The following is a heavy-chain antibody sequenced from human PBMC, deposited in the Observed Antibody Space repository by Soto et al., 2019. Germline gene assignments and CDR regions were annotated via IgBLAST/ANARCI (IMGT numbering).Heavy chain of an antibody. CDR3: TTASQWLPPYS. J-gene: IGHJ4*02. CDR2: IKSRADGGTT. CDR1: GFTFTKAW. V-gene: IGHV3-15*01. D-gene: IGHD6-19*01. Sequence: EVQLVESGGGLVKPGGSLRLSCAASGFTFTKAWMTWVRQTPGKGLEWVGRIKSRADGGTTDYAASVKDRFIISRDDSTDTLYLHMTRLKTDDTAVYYCTTASQWLPPYSWGQGALVTVSS.